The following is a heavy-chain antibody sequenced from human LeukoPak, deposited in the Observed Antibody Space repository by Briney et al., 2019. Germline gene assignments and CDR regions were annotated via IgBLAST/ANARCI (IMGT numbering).Heavy chain of an antibody. J-gene: IGHJ6*02. V-gene: IGHV4-34*01. Sequence: ASETLSLTCAVYGGSFSGYYWSWICQPPGKGLEWIGEINHSGSTNYNPSLKSRVTISVDTSKNQFSLKLSSVTAADTAVYYCAFSPDYDILTGYQRKYYYYGMDVWGQGTTVTVSS. CDR1: GGSFSGYY. CDR2: INHSGST. CDR3: AFSPDYDILTGYQRKYYYYGMDV. D-gene: IGHD3-9*01.